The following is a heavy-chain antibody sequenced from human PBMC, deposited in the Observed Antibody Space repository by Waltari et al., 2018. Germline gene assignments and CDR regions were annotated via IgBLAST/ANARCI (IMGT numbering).Heavy chain of an antibody. J-gene: IGHJ3*02. D-gene: IGHD1-26*01. CDR1: GYTFTGYY. Sequence: QVQLVQSGAEVKKPGASVKVSCKASGYTFTGYYMHWVRQAPGQGLEWMGRINPNRGGTNYAQKFQGRVTMTRDTSISTAYMELSRLRSDDTAVYYCARSIVGASDAFDIWGQGTMVTVSS. V-gene: IGHV1-2*06. CDR3: ARSIVGASDAFDI. CDR2: INPNRGGT.